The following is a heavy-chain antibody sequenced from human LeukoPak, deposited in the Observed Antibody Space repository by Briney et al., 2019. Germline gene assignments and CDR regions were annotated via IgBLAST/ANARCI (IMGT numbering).Heavy chain of an antibody. J-gene: IGHJ4*02. CDR1: GASFNRDDQY. CDR2: IHLSGML. V-gene: IGHV4-31*03. Sequence: SHTLSLTCTVSGASFNRDDQYWNWIRQSPGKGLEWIGSIHLSGMLYNNPSLESRVTMSRDTAKSQCSLNLNSVTAADTAVYFCSRGLDSRKLGYWGQGILVSVSS. D-gene: IGHD3-22*01. CDR3: SRGLDSRKLGY.